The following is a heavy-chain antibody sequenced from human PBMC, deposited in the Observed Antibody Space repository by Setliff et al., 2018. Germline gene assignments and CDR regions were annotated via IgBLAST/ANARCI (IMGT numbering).Heavy chain of an antibody. CDR1: GASINSGSNY. Sequence: SETLSLTCTVSGASINSGSNYWGWIRQPPGKGLEWIGRIHYGGTTYSNASLASRLTLSVDTSKNQFSLKLTSVTAADTAVYYCARTGTYRYFDSWGQGSRVTVSS. V-gene: IGHV4-39*01. J-gene: IGHJ4*02. CDR3: ARTGTYRYFDS. D-gene: IGHD1-7*01. CDR2: IHYGGTT.